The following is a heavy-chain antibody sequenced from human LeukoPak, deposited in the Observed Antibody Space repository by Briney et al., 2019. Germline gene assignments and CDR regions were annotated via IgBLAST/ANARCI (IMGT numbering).Heavy chain of an antibody. V-gene: IGHV5-51*01. CDR3: ARHQEEQWLGNYYFDF. J-gene: IGHJ4*02. CDR1: GYSFTTYW. Sequence: PGESLKISCKGSGYSFTTYWIAWVRQMPGKGLEWMGIIYPGDSDTTYSPSFQGQVTISADKSISTAYLQWSNLKASDTAMYYCARHQEEQWLGNYYFDFWGQGTLVTVSA. CDR2: IYPGDSDT. D-gene: IGHD6-19*01.